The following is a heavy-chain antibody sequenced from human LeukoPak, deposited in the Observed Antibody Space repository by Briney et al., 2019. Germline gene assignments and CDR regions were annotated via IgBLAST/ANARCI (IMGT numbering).Heavy chain of an antibody. CDR3: ARGTPYCSSTSCGGDLDAFDI. CDR2: IIPIFGTA. CDR1: GGTFSSYA. V-gene: IGHV1-69*13. Sequence: SVTVSCKASGGTFSSYAISWVRQAPGQGNEWMGGIIPIFGTANYAQKFQGRVTITADESTSTAYMELSGLRSEDTAVYYCARGTPYCSSTSCGGDLDAFDIWGQGTMVTVSS. J-gene: IGHJ3*02. D-gene: IGHD2-2*01.